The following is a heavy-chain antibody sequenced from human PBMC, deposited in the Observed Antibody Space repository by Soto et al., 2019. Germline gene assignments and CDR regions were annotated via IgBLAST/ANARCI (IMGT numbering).Heavy chain of an antibody. CDR2: ISGSGDST. D-gene: IGHD2-2*01. CDR3: AKRKLEGRYCKSTTCYPFDY. V-gene: IGHV3-23*01. J-gene: IGHJ4*02. Sequence: EVQLSESGGGLVQAGGSLRLSCAASGFTFSSYGLSWVRQAPGKGLEWVSGISGSGDSTYYADSVKGRFTISRHNSKNTLYLQMDSLRAEDTALYYCAKRKLEGRYCKSTTCYPFDYWGQGTLVTVSS. CDR1: GFTFSSYG.